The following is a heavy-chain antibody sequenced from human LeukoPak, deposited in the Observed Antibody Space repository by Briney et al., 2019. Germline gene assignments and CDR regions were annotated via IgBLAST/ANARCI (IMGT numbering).Heavy chain of an antibody. CDR2: ISTSSSYI. CDR3: ARAYSERYGLGYYYMDV. V-gene: IGHV3-21*01. J-gene: IGHJ6*03. CDR1: AFTFSSYG. D-gene: IGHD1-26*01. Sequence: GGSLRLSCAASAFTFSSYGMSWVRQAPGKGLEWVSSISTSSSYIYYADSVKGRFTISRDNAKKSVYLQMNSLRVEDTAVYYCARAYSERYGLGYYYMDVWGKGTTVTISS.